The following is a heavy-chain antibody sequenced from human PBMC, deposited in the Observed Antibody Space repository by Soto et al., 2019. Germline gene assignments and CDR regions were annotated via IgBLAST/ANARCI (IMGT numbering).Heavy chain of an antibody. V-gene: IGHV1-18*01. J-gene: IGHJ3*02. Sequence: ASVKVSCKASGYTFTSYGISWVRQAPGQGLEWMGWISAYNGNTNYAQKLQGRVTMTTDTSTSTAYMELRSLRSEDTAVYYCARSSIAAAGGYDAFDIWGQGTMVTVSS. CDR3: ARSSIAAAGGYDAFDI. D-gene: IGHD6-13*01. CDR1: GYTFTSYG. CDR2: ISAYNGNT.